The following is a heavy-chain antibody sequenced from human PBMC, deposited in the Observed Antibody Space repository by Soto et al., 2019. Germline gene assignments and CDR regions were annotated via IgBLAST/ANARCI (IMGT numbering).Heavy chain of an antibody. CDR2: INGDGTTT. J-gene: IGHJ4*02. CDR3: VRSREGYNLVADY. D-gene: IGHD5-12*01. Sequence: EAQLVESGGGLVQPGGSLRLSCAASGFTFSGYWMHWVRQAPERGLVWVSRINGDGTTTHYADYVKGRFTISRDNAKNTLYLQINSLRAEDTAVYSCVRSREGYNLVADYWGQGTLVTVSS. CDR1: GFTFSGYW. V-gene: IGHV3-74*01.